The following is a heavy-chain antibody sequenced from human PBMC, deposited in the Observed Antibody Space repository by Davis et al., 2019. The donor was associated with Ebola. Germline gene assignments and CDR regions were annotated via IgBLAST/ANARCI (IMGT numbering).Heavy chain of an antibody. V-gene: IGHV4-61*01. D-gene: IGHD2-15*01. Sequence: PSETLSLTCNVSGGSANSGSYYWNWIRQPPGKGLEWIGHVYKSGSTRYNPSLKGRVTVAIDTSKKQFYLKLSSVTAADTDVYYCARGGFLDSWGPGSLVTVSS. J-gene: IGHJ4*02. CDR3: ARGGFLDS. CDR1: GGSANSGSYY. CDR2: VYKSGST.